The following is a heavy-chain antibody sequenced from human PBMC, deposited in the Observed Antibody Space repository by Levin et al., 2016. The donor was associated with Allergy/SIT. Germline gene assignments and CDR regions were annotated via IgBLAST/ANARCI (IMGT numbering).Heavy chain of an antibody. CDR3: AREGAYCSSTSCYYYYYYGMDV. J-gene: IGHJ6*02. CDR2: ISSSSSYI. D-gene: IGHD2-2*01. Sequence: VRQAPGKGLEWVSSISSSSSYIYYADSVKGRFTISRDNAKNSLYLQMNSLRAEDTAVYYCAREGAYCSSTSCYYYYYYGMDVWGQGTTVTVSS. V-gene: IGHV3-21*01.